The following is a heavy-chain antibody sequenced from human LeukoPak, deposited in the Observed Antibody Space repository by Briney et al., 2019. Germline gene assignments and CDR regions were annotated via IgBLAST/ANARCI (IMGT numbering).Heavy chain of an antibody. CDR3: ARGFYDRSGYSAPFDY. J-gene: IGHJ4*02. CDR2: ISDSGTT. Sequence: SETLSLTCTVSGGSIRSDYWNWIRQPPGKGLEWVGCISDSGTTNYNPSLKSRVTMSVDTSKSQFSLKLNSVTAADTAMYYCARGFYDRSGYSAPFDYWGQGTLVTASS. CDR1: GGSIRSDY. V-gene: IGHV4-59*01. D-gene: IGHD3-22*01.